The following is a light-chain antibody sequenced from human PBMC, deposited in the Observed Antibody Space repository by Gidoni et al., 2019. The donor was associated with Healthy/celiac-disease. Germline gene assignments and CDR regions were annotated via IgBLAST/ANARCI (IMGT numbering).Light chain of an antibody. CDR3: QQYDNHPTLLT. CDR2: AAS. CDR1: QDISNY. J-gene: IGKJ4*01. V-gene: IGKV1-33*01. Sequence: DIQMTQSPSSLSASVGDRVTITCQASQDISNYSTWYQQKPGKAPKLLISAASHLETGVPSRFSGSGCRTDVTFTISSLQPEDIETYDCQQYDNHPTLLTFGGGTKVEIK.